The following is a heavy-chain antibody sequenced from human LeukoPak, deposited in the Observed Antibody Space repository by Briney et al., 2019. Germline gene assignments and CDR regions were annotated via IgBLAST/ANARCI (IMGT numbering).Heavy chain of an antibody. CDR3: ARWDFIAAAGSFDY. CDR2: ISAYNGNT. CDR1: GYTFTSYG. Sequence: ASVKVSCKASGYTFTSYGISWVRQAPGQGLEWMGWISAYNGNTNYAQKLQGRVTITTDTSTSTAYMELRSLRSDDTAVYYCARWDFIAAAGSFDYWGQGTLVTVSS. D-gene: IGHD6-13*01. V-gene: IGHV1-18*01. J-gene: IGHJ4*02.